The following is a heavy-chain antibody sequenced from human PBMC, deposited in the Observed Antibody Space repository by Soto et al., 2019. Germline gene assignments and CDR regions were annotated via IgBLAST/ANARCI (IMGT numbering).Heavy chain of an antibody. V-gene: IGHV1-46*03. CDR2: INPSGGST. Sequence: GASVNVSCKTSGYTFTSYYMHWVRQAPGQGLEWMGIINPSGGSTSYAQKFQGRVTMTRDTSTSTVYMELSSLRSEDTAVYYCARVQNVLRYFDWLEPDFDYWGQGTLVTVSS. CDR1: GYTFTSYY. J-gene: IGHJ4*02. D-gene: IGHD3-9*01. CDR3: ARVQNVLRYFDWLEPDFDY.